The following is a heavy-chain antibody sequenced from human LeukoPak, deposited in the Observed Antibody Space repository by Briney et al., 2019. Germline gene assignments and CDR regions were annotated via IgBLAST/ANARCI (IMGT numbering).Heavy chain of an antibody. Sequence: GASVTVSCKASGYTFTGYYMHWVRQAPGQGLEWMGWINPNSGGTNYAQKFQGRVTMTRDTSISTAYMELSRLRSDDTAVYYFARDHGYCSSTSCYNAFDIWGQGTMVTVSS. V-gene: IGHV1-2*02. CDR3: ARDHGYCSSTSCYNAFDI. CDR2: INPNSGGT. J-gene: IGHJ3*02. D-gene: IGHD2-2*02. CDR1: GYTFTGYY.